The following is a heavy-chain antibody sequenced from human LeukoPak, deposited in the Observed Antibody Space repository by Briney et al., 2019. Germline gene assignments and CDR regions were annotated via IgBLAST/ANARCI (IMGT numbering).Heavy chain of an antibody. J-gene: IGHJ4*02. Sequence: SVTVSCTASAGTFSSYAISWVRQAPGQGLEWMGGIIPIFGTANYAQKFQGRVTITADESTSTAYMELSSLRSEDTAVYYCARDRFYYDSSGYYSYWDYWGQGTLVTVSS. CDR1: AGTFSSYA. CDR3: ARDRFYYDSSGYYSYWDY. D-gene: IGHD3-22*01. V-gene: IGHV1-69*13. CDR2: IIPIFGTA.